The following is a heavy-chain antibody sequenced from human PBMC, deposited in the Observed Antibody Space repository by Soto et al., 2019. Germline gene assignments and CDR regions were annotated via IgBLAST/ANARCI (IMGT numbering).Heavy chain of an antibody. D-gene: IGHD3-22*01. V-gene: IGHV3-21*01. J-gene: IGHJ4*02. CDR3: ARDSLSGSSGYYYFDY. Sequence: WWSLRLSCSASVFTFSSYSMNWVRQAPGKGLEWVSSISSSSSYIYYADSVKGRFTISRDNAKNSLYLQMNSLRAEDTAVYYCARDSLSGSSGYYYFDYWGQGTLVTSPQ. CDR2: ISSSSSYI. CDR1: VFTFSSYS.